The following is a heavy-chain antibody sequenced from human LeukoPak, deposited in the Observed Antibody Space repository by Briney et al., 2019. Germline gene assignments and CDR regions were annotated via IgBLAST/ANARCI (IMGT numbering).Heavy chain of an antibody. J-gene: IGHJ4*02. V-gene: IGHV1-2*02. CDR1: GYTFTGYY. CDR3: ARDEYYYDSSGYYRSDY. Sequence: ASVKVSCKASGYTFTGYYMHWVRQAPGQGLEWMGWINPNSGGTNYAQKFQGRVTMTRDTSISTAYMELSRLRSDDTAVYYCARDEYYYDSSGYYRSDYWGQGTLVTVSS. CDR2: INPNSGGT. D-gene: IGHD3-22*01.